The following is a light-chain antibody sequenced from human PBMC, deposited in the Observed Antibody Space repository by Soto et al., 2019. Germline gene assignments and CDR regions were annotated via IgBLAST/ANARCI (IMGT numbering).Light chain of an antibody. CDR2: AAS. V-gene: IGKV1-6*01. Sequence: AIQMTQSPSSLSASVGDRVTITCRASQGIGNDLGWYQQKSGKAPKLLIYAASNLQSGVPSRFSGSGSGTDFTLTISGLQPEDVATYYCLQDNNYPLTFGGGTKWISN. CDR1: QGIGND. J-gene: IGKJ4*01. CDR3: LQDNNYPLT.